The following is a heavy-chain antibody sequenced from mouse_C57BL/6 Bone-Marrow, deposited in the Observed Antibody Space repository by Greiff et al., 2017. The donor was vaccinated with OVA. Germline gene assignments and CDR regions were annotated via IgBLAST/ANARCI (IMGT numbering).Heavy chain of an antibody. CDR2: SRNKANDYTT. CDR3: ARDYDGYYLGYFDV. J-gene: IGHJ1*03. CDR1: GFTFSDFY. D-gene: IGHD2-3*01. V-gene: IGHV7-1*01. Sequence: EVKLMESGGGLVQSGRSLRLSCATSGFTFSDFYMEWVRQAPGKGLEWIAASRNKANDYTTEYSASVKGRFIVSRDTSQSILYLQMNALRAEDTAIYYCARDYDGYYLGYFDVWGTGTTVTVSS.